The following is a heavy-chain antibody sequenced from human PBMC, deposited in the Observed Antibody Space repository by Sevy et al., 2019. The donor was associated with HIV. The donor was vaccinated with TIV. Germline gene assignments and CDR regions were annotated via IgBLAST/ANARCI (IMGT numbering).Heavy chain of an antibody. CDR2: IYTSWST. D-gene: IGHD6-13*01. CDR3: ARGKQQLVLSWFDP. J-gene: IGHJ5*02. CDR1: GGSISSYY. Sequence: ETLSLTFTVSGGSISSYYWSWIRQPAGKGLEWIGRIYTSWSTNYNPSLKSRVTMSVDTSKNQFSLKLSSVTAADTAVYYCARGKQQLVLSWFDPWGQGTLVTVSS. V-gene: IGHV4-4*07.